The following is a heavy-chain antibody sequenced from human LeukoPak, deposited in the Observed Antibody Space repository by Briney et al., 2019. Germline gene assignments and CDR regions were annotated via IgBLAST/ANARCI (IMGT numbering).Heavy chain of an antibody. D-gene: IGHD1-1*01. J-gene: IGHJ3*02. V-gene: IGHV3-23*01. CDR2: ISDSGGRT. CDR1: GFTFSSYA. CDR3: ARGANWNDVAAFDI. Sequence: GGSLRLSCAASGFTFSSYAMSWVRQAPGKGLEWVSSISDSGGRTFYADSKKGRFTISRDNSKNTLFLQMNSLRAEDTAVYYCARGANWNDVAAFDIWGQGTMVTVSS.